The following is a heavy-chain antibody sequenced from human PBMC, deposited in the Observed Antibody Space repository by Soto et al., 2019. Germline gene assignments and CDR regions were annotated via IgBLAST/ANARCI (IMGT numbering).Heavy chain of an antibody. CDR3: ARGPSGDKVDY. V-gene: IGHV4-30-4*01. J-gene: IGHJ4*02. Sequence: SETLSLTCTVSGGSMSRGDYYWSWIRQPPGKGLEWIGFIYNGGSTYNNPSLTSRVTISVDTSKNQFSLQLSSVSAADTAVYYCARGPSGDKVDYWGQGTLVTVSS. CDR2: IYNGGST. CDR1: GGSMSRGDYY. D-gene: IGHD7-27*01.